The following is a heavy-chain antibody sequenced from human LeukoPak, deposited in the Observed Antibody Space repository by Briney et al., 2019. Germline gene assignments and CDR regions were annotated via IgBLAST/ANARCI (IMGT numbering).Heavy chain of an antibody. Sequence: ASVKVSCKTSGYSFTDYYMHWVRQAPGQGLEWMGWINPNSGGTSSAQKFQGRVTMTRDTSITTVYMEVRWLASDDTAVYYCARADRLHGGPYLIGPWGQGTLVTVSS. CDR1: GYSFTDYY. V-gene: IGHV1-2*02. D-gene: IGHD2-21*01. CDR2: INPNSGGT. CDR3: ARADRLHGGPYLIGP. J-gene: IGHJ5*02.